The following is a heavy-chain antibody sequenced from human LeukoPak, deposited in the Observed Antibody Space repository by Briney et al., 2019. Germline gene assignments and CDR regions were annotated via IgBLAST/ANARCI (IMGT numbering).Heavy chain of an antibody. Sequence: GGSLRLSCAASGFTFSDYYMSWIRQAPGKGLEWVSYISSSGSTIYYADSVKGRFTISRDNAKNSLYLQMNSLRAEDTAVYYCASPYGSVHDAFDIWGQGTMVTVSS. CDR1: GFTFSDYY. D-gene: IGHD3-10*01. J-gene: IGHJ3*02. CDR3: ASPYGSVHDAFDI. CDR2: ISSSGSTI. V-gene: IGHV3-11*01.